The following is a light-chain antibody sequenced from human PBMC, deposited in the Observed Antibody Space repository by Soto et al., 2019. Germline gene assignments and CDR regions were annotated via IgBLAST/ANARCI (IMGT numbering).Light chain of an antibody. V-gene: IGKV3-15*01. CDR1: QSVSSN. Sequence: EIEMTQSPATLSLAPGAGVPLSCRASQSVSSNLAWYQQKPGQAPRLLIYGASTRATGIPARFSGSGSGTEFTLTISRVEPEDFALYICQQYDGSPITFGQGTRLEIK. J-gene: IGKJ5*01. CDR2: GAS. CDR3: QQYDGSPIT.